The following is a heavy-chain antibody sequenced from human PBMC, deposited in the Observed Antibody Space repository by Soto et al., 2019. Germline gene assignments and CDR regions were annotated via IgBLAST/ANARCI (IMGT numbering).Heavy chain of an antibody. CDR3: AKAYRTADNYFGN. J-gene: IGHJ4*02. Sequence: EVQLLESGGGLVQPGGSLRLSCATSGFTFGTSAMSWVRQAPGKGLEWVSTISGSGGSTVYADSVKGRFTISRDNSDNSLHLQMNSLRAEDTAVYCCAKAYRTADNYFGNWGQGTLVTVSS. V-gene: IGHV3-23*01. CDR2: ISGSGGST. CDR1: GFTFGTSA. D-gene: IGHD2-21*01.